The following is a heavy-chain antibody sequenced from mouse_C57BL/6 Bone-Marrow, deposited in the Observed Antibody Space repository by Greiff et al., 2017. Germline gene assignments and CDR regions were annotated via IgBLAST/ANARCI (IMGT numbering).Heavy chain of an antibody. J-gene: IGHJ1*03. CDR1: GYTFTSYW. Sequence: VQLQQPGAELVKPGASVKVSCKASGYTFTSYWMHWVKQRPGQGLEWIGRIHPSDSDTNYNQKFKGKATLTVDKSSSTAYMQLSSLTSEDSAVYYGAVGLVCDGGGRGCFDVWGTGTAVTVSA. V-gene: IGHV1-74*01. D-gene: IGHD1-1*02. CDR2: IHPSDSDT. CDR3: AVGLVCDGGGRGCFDV.